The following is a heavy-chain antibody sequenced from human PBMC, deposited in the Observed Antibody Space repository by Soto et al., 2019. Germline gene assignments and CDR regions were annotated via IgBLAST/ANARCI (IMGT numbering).Heavy chain of an antibody. D-gene: IGHD6-19*01. CDR2: IKSDGSGK. CDR1: GFTFRSYW. CDR3: ARDQRYSSGWSKAFHFDY. V-gene: IGHV3-7*01. Sequence: AGSLRLSCAASGFTFRSYWMSWVRQAQGQGLEWVAKIKSDGSGKYYGDSGQGRFTISRENAKNSLYLQMNSLRAEDTAVYDCARDQRYSSGWSKAFHFDYWGQGT. J-gene: IGHJ4*02.